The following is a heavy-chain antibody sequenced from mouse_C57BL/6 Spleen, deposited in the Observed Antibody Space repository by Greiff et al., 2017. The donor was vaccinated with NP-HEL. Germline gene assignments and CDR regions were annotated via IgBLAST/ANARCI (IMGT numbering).Heavy chain of an antibody. CDR2: IYPGDGDT. V-gene: IGHV1-82*01. J-gene: IGHJ3*01. CDR3: AREANYYGSSPMAY. Sequence: VQLQQSGPELVKPGASVKISCKASGYAFSSSWMNWVKQRPGKGLEWIGRIYPGDGDTNYNGKFKGKATLTADKSSSTAYMQLSSLTSEDSAVYFCAREANYYGSSPMAYWGQGTLVTVSA. D-gene: IGHD1-1*01. CDR1: GYAFSSSW.